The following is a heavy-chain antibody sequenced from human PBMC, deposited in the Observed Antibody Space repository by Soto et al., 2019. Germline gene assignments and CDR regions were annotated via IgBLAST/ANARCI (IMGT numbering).Heavy chain of an antibody. J-gene: IGHJ6*02. CDR1: GGSISSSSYY. CDR2: IYYSGST. D-gene: IGHD2-15*01. Sequence: QLQLQESGPGLVKPSETLSLTCTVSGGSISSSSYYWGWIRQPPGKGLEWIGSIYYSGSTYYNPSLKSRATISVDTSKNQFSLKLSSVTAADTAVYYCASRYCSGGSCYRHDYYYGMDVWGQGTTVTVSS. V-gene: IGHV4-39*01. CDR3: ASRYCSGGSCYRHDYYYGMDV.